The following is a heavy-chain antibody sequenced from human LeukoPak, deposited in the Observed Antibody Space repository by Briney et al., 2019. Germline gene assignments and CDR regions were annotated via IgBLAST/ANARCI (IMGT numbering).Heavy chain of an antibody. Sequence: GRSLRLSCAASGFTFSSYGMHWVRQAPGKGLEWVSTINHNGGNTYYADSVKGRFTISRDNSKNTLYLQMNSLRAEDTAVYYCAKVYVWNEYYFDYWGQGTLVTVSS. CDR2: INHNGGNT. CDR3: AKVYVWNEYYFDY. V-gene: IGHV3-23*01. D-gene: IGHD1-1*01. CDR1: GFTFSSYG. J-gene: IGHJ4*02.